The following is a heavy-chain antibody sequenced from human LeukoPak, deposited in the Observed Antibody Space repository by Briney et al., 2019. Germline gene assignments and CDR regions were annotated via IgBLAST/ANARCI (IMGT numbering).Heavy chain of an antibody. CDR2: AHDSGTT. CDR1: SASISDYY. Sequence: PSETLSLTCSVSSASISDYYWSWIRQSPGKGLEWIGFAHDSGTTNSNPSLESRVTISVDTSKNQFSLRLTSITAADTAVYYCAGSRDGYINLDYWGQGTLVTVSS. D-gene: IGHD5-24*01. J-gene: IGHJ4*02. V-gene: IGHV4-59*01. CDR3: AGSRDGYINLDY.